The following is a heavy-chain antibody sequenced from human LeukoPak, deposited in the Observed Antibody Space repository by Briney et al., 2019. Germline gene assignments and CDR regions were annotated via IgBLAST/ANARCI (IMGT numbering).Heavy chain of an antibody. J-gene: IGHJ6*03. Sequence: ASVKVSCKASGYTFTSYDINWVRQATGQGLEWMGWMNPNSGNTGYAQKFQGGVTMTRNTSISTAYMELSSLRSEDTAVYYCARGPYSYGLWYYYYYMDVWGKGTTVTISS. CDR1: GYTFTSYD. D-gene: IGHD5-18*01. V-gene: IGHV1-8*01. CDR2: MNPNSGNT. CDR3: ARGPYSYGLWYYYYYMDV.